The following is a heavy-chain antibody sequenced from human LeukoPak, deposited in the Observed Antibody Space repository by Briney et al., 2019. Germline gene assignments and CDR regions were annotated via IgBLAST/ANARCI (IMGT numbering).Heavy chain of an antibody. CDR1: GGSFSGYY. D-gene: IGHD3-3*01. J-gene: IGHJ6*02. Sequence: SETLSLTCAVYGGSFSGYYWSWIRQPPGKGLEWIGYIYYSGSTNYNPSLKSRVTISVDTSKNQFSLKLSSVTAADTAVYYCARVRQDYDFWSGYYYGMDVWGQGTTVTVSS. V-gene: IGHV4-59*01. CDR2: IYYSGST. CDR3: ARVRQDYDFWSGYYYGMDV.